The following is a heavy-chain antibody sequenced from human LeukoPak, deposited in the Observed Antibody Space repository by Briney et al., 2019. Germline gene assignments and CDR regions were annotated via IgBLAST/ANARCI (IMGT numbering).Heavy chain of an antibody. CDR3: ARGSGFADY. Sequence: SETLSLTCTVSGGSISSYYWSWIRQPPGRGLEWIGYIYYSGSTNYNPSLKSRATTSVDTSKNQFSLKLSSVTAADTAAYYCARGSGFADYWGQGTLVTVSS. D-gene: IGHD3-10*01. CDR2: IYYSGST. CDR1: GGSISSYY. J-gene: IGHJ4*02. V-gene: IGHV4-59*01.